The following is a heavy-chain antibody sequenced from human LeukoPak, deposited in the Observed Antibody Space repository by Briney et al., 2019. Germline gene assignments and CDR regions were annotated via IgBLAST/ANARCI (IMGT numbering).Heavy chain of an antibody. D-gene: IGHD4-17*01. CDR1: GFTFSSYA. CDR2: ISYDGSNK. J-gene: IGHJ4*02. CDR3: ARTGLTYLTTVTTWFAY. V-gene: IGHV3-30*04. Sequence: GGSLRLSCAASGFTFSSYAMHWVRQAPGKGLEWVTVISYDGSNKYYADSVKGRFTISRDDSKNTLYLQMNSLRAEDTAVYYCARTGLTYLTTVTTWFAYWGQGTLVTVSS.